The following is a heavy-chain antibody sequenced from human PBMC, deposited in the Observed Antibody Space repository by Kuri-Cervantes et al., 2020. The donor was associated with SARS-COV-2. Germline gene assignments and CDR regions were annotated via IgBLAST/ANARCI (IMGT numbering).Heavy chain of an antibody. D-gene: IGHD1-26*01. J-gene: IGHJ6*03. CDR3: ARDIVGAPYYYYYYMDV. CDR2: ISAYNGNT. CDR1: GYTFTSYG. Sequence: ASVKVSCKASGYTFTSYGISWVRQAPGQGLEWMGWISAYNGNTNYAQKLQGRVTMTTDTSTSTAYMELSSLRSDDTAVYYCARDIVGAPYYYYYYMDVWGKGTTVTVSS. V-gene: IGHV1-18*01.